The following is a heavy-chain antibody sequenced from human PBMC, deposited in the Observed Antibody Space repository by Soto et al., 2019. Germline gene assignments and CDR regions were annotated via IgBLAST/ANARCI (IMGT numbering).Heavy chain of an antibody. Sequence: GGSLRLSCAASGFTFSSYGMHWVRQAPGKGLEWVAVIWYDGSNKYYADSVKGRFTISRDNSKNTLYLQMNSLRAEDTAVYYCARDEGDDSSGYYQGVPDAFDIWGQGTMVTVSS. CDR3: ARDEGDDSSGYYQGVPDAFDI. CDR2: IWYDGSNK. CDR1: GFTFSSYG. V-gene: IGHV3-33*01. D-gene: IGHD3-22*01. J-gene: IGHJ3*02.